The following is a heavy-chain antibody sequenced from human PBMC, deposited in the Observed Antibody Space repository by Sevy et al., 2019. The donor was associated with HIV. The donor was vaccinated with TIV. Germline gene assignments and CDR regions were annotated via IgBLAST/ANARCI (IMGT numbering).Heavy chain of an antibody. Sequence: GGSLRLSCVASGFTFRSYTMKWVRQAPGKGLECVSSISRSGSYIYYADSVKGRFTISRDDAKNSLYLQMNTLRAEDAALYYCARVRPYETRDVDYWGQGTLVTVSS. V-gene: IGHV3-21*01. CDR3: ARVRPYETRDVDY. D-gene: IGHD1-7*01. J-gene: IGHJ4*02. CDR2: ISRSGSYI. CDR1: GFTFRSYT.